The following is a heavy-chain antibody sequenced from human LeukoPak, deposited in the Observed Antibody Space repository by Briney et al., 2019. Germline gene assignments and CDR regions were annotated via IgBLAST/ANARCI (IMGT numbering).Heavy chain of an antibody. J-gene: IGHJ6*03. V-gene: IGHV3-48*01. D-gene: IGHD3-10*01. Sequence: PGGSLRLSCAVSGFTFSTYSMNWVRQAPGKGLEWVSYISSSSSTIYYADSVKGRFTISRDNSKNTLYLQMNSLRAEDTAVYYCAREYGGSGSLYYYYYMDVWGKGTTVTISS. CDR2: ISSSSSTI. CDR3: AREYGGSGSLYYYYYMDV. CDR1: GFTFSTYS.